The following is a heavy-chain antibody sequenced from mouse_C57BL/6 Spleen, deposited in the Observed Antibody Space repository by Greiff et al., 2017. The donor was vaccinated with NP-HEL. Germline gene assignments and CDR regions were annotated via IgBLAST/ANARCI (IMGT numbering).Heavy chain of an antibody. CDR1: GYTFTSYT. CDR3: ASGGSYAMDY. CDR2: INPSSGYT. V-gene: IGHV1-4*01. J-gene: IGHJ4*01. Sequence: VQLQQSGAELARPGASVKMSCKASGYTFTSYTMHWVKQRPGQGLDWIGYINPSSGYTKYNQKFRDKATLTADKSSSTAYMQLSSLTSEASAVYYVASGGSYAMDYWGQGTSVTVAS.